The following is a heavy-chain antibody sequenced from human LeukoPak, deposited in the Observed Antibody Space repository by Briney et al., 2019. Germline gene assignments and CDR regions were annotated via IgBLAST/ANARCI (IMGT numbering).Heavy chain of an antibody. CDR1: GGSMSSYY. V-gene: IGHV4-59*08. Sequence: SETLSLTCTVSGGSMSSYYWSWIRQPPGKGLEWIGYIYYSGSTYYNPSLKSRLTVSVDTSKNQFSLKLSSVTAADTAVYYCARVSFGGVIVDCWGQGTLVTVSS. CDR2: IYYSGST. D-gene: IGHD3-16*02. CDR3: ARVSFGGVIVDC. J-gene: IGHJ4*02.